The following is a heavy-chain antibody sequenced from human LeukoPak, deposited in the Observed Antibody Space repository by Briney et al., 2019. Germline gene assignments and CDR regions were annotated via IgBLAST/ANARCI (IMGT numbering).Heavy chain of an antibody. CDR2: MSGDGGTT. J-gene: IGHJ4*02. CDR1: GFTFDDYA. D-gene: IGHD6-13*01. V-gene: IGHV3-43*02. Sequence: GGSLRLSCAASGFTFDDYAMHWVRQAPGKGLEWVSLMSGDGGTTYYADSMKGRFTISRDNSKNSLYLQMNSLRTEDTALYYCAKDIKGSSSWYDANFDYRGQGTLVTVSS. CDR3: AKDIKGSSSWYDANFDY.